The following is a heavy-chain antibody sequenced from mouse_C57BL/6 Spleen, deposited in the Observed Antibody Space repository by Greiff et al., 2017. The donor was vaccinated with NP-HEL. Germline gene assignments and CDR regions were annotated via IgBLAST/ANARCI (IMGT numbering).Heavy chain of an antibody. J-gene: IGHJ4*01. CDR3: ARSEYYYAMDY. CDR1: GYAFSSYW. V-gene: IGHV1-80*01. Sequence: QVQLQQSGAELVKPGASVKISCKASGYAFSSYWMNWVKQRPGKGLEWIGQIYPGDGDTNYNGKFKGKATLTADKSSSTAYMQLSSLTSEDSAVYFCARSEYYYAMDYWGQGTSVTVSS. CDR2: IYPGDGDT.